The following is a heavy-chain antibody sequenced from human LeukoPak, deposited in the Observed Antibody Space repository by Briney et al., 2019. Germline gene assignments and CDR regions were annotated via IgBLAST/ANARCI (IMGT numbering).Heavy chain of an antibody. Sequence: GGSLRLSCAASGFSFSLYWMGWVRQAPGKGLEWAANINQDGSEKFYVDSAKGRFTISRDNAKNSLYLQMNNLRAEETAVYFCASAVPGYWGQGTLVTVSS. CDR3: ASAVPGY. J-gene: IGHJ4*02. D-gene: IGHD6-19*01. V-gene: IGHV3-7*01. CDR1: GFSFSLYW. CDR2: INQDGSEK.